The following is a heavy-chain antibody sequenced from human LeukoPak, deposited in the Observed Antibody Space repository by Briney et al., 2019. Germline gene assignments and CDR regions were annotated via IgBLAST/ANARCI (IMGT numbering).Heavy chain of an antibody. J-gene: IGHJ4*02. CDR2: MNPNSGNT. Sequence: GASVKVSCKASGHTFTSYDINWVRQATGQGLEWMGWMNPNSGNTGYAQKFQGRVTMTRNTSISTAYMELSSLRSEDTAVYYCARGNDTNGALDYWGQGTLVTVSS. V-gene: IGHV1-8*01. D-gene: IGHD2-8*01. CDR3: ARGNDTNGALDY. CDR1: GHTFTSYD.